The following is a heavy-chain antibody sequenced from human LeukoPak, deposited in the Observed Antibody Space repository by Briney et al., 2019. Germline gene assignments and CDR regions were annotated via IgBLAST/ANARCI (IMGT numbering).Heavy chain of an antibody. V-gene: IGHV1-69*13. CDR1: GGTFSSYA. J-gene: IGHJ5*02. Sequence: GASVKVSCKASGGTFSSYAISWVRQAPGQGLEWMGGIIPIFGTANYAQKFQGRVTITADEPTSTAYMELSSLRSEDTAVYYCARDKGDYVWANWFDPWGQGTLVTVSS. CDR3: ARDKGDYVWANWFDP. CDR2: IIPIFGTA. D-gene: IGHD3-16*01.